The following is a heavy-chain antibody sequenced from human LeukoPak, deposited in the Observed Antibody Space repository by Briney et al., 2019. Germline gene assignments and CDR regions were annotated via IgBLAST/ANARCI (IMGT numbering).Heavy chain of an antibody. D-gene: IGHD6-13*01. CDR3: ARVVAAAGHPSWFDP. V-gene: IGHV4-4*07. CDR1: GGSISSYY. J-gene: IGHJ5*02. Sequence: SETLSLTCTVSGGSISSYYWSWIRQPAGKGLEWIGRIYTSGSTNYNPSLKSRVTMSVDTSKNQFSLKLSSVTAADTAVYYCARVVAAAGHPSWFDPWGQGTLVTVSS. CDR2: IYTSGST.